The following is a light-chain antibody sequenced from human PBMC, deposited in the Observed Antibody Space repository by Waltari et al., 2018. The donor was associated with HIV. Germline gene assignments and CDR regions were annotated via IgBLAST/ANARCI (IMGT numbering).Light chain of an antibody. CDR1: SSHIGHTY. J-gene: IGLJ3*02. CDR3: AVWDNSLSAQV. V-gene: IGLV1-47*01. CDR2: WNT. Sequence: QSVLTQSPSISGTPGQRVAISCSGSSSHIGHTYVSWYQQVPGTTPKHLIFWNTPRPSGVSDRFSGSVSGTSASLAISGLRSDDEANYYCAVWDNSLSAQVFGGGTTLTVL.